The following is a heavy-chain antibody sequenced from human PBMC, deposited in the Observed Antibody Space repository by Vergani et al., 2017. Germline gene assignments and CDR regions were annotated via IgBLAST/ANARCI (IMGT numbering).Heavy chain of an antibody. Sequence: EVQLVQSGAEVKKPGESLKISCKGSGYSFTSYWIGWVRQMPGKGLEWMGIIYPGDSDTRYSPSFQGQVTISADKSISTAYLQWSSLKASDTAMYYCARRDCSSTSCYLDWFDPWGQGTLVTVSS. J-gene: IGHJ5*02. CDR3: ARRDCSSTSCYLDWFDP. V-gene: IGHV5-51*01. CDR2: IYPGDSDT. CDR1: GYSFTSYW. D-gene: IGHD2-2*01.